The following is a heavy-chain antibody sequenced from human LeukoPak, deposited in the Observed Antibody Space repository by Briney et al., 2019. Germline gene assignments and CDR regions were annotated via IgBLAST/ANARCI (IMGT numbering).Heavy chain of an antibody. V-gene: IGHV4-59*01. CDR1: GGSISGYY. CDR3: ASVGGYDSSGYCDY. D-gene: IGHD3-22*01. Sequence: PSETLSLTCTVSGGSISGYYWSWIRQPPGKGLEWIGYIYYSGSTNYNPSLKSRVTISVDTSKSQFSLKLSSVTAADTAVYYCASVGGYDSSGYCDYWGQGTLVTVSS. CDR2: IYYSGST. J-gene: IGHJ4*02.